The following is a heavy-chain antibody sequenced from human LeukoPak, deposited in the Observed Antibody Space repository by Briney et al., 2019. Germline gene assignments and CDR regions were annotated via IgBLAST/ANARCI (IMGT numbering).Heavy chain of an antibody. V-gene: IGHV1-24*01. D-gene: IGHD6-13*01. CDR2: FDPEDGET. Sequence: ASVKVSCKVSGYTLTELSMHWVRQAPGKGLEWMGGFDPEDGETIYAQKFQGRVTMTEDTSTDTAYMELSSLRSEDTAVYYCATGGPIAAAVGYYFDYWGQGTLVTVSS. CDR3: ATGGPIAAAVGYYFDY. J-gene: IGHJ4*02. CDR1: GYTLTELS.